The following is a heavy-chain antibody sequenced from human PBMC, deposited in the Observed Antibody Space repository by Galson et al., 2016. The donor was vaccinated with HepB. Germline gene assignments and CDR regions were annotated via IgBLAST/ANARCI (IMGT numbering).Heavy chain of an antibody. CDR1: GFTFSSYA. J-gene: IGHJ4*02. D-gene: IGHD1-14*01. CDR3: AKGVNQQHPYYFDS. Sequence: SGAEVKKPGESLKISCAASGFTFSSYAMSWVRQAPGKGLEWVSAISGSGDTAFYTDSVKGRFTISRDNSENTLYLQMNSLRAGDTALYYCAKGVNQQHPYYFDSWGQGILVTVSS. CDR2: ISGSGDTA. V-gene: IGHV3-23*01.